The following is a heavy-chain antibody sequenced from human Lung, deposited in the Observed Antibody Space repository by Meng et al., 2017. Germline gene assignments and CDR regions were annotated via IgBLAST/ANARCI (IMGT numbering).Heavy chain of an antibody. D-gene: IGHD4-11*01. CDR3: ARGPTTMAHDFDY. V-gene: IGHV4-34*01. CDR1: GGSFSDYY. Sequence: GSLRLSCVVSGGSFSDYYWSWIRQPPGKGLEWIGEINHSGSTNYNPSLESRATISVDTSQNNLSLKLSSVTAADSAVYYCARGPTTMAHDFDYWGQGTRVTGYS. J-gene: IGHJ4*02. CDR2: INHSGST.